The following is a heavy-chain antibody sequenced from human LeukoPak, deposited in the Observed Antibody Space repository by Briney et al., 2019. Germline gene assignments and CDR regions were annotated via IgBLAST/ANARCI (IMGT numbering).Heavy chain of an antibody. CDR2: SYGSS. CDR1: GGSISSGGYF. J-gene: IGHJ4*02. D-gene: IGHD5-18*01. CDR3: AGDRGYSYGSPFDY. Sequence: SETLSLTCAVSGGSISSGGYFWSWIRQHPGKGLEWIGYSYGSSNYNPSLKNRVTISVDTSKNQFSLRLTSVTAADTAVYYCAGDRGYSYGSPFDYWGQGTLVTVSS. V-gene: IGHV4-31*11.